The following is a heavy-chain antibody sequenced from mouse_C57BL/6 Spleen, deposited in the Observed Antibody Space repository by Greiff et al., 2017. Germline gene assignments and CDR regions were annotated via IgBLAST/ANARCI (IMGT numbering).Heavy chain of an antibody. J-gene: IGHJ4*01. Sequence: VQVVESGPGLVAPSQSLSITCTVSGFSLTSYAISWVRQPPGKGLEWLGVIWTGGGTNYNSALKSRLSISKDNSKSQVFLKMNSLQTDDTARYYCARYYYGSSYEDAMDYWGQGTSVTVSS. CDR1: GFSLTSYA. CDR2: IWTGGGT. D-gene: IGHD1-1*01. CDR3: ARYYYGSSYEDAMDY. V-gene: IGHV2-9-1*01.